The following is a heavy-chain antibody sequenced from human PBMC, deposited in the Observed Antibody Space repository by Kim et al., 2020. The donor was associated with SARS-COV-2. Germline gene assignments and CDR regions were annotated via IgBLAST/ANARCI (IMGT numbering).Heavy chain of an antibody. CDR3: AREARITIFGVRANGFPYGMDV. V-gene: IGHV4-31*03. D-gene: IGHD3-3*01. Sequence: SETLSLTCTVSGGSISSGGYYWSWIRQHPGKGLEWIGYIYYSGSTYYNPSLKSRVTISVDTSKNQFSLKLSSVTAADTAVYYCAREARITIFGVRANGFPYGMDVWGQGTTVTVSS. CDR2: IYYSGST. CDR1: GGSISSGGYY. J-gene: IGHJ6*02.